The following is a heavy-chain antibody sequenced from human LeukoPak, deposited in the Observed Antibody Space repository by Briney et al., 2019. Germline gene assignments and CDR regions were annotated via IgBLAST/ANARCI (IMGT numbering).Heavy chain of an antibody. D-gene: IGHD1-7*01. CDR3: ARDPPEDEWNSLDS. V-gene: IGHV4-59*02. Sequence: SETLSLTCTVSGXSVNGYYWNWIRQAPGKGLEWIGFIHYSGLTVYSPSLQSRVSMSEDTSRNQFSLDLSSVTAADTALYYCARDPPEDEWNSLDSWGQGILVTVSS. J-gene: IGHJ4*02. CDR1: GXSVNGYY. CDR2: IHYSGLT.